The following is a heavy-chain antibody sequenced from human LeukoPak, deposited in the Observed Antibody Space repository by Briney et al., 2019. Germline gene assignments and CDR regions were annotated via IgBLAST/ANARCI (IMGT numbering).Heavy chain of an antibody. CDR3: ATGGRFYYDL. D-gene: IGHD2-15*01. CDR2: AYGDGTDK. J-gene: IGHJ4*02. CDR1: GCTFSSYG. Sequence: GGSLRLSCAASGCTFSSYGMHWVRQAPGKGLEWVAVAYGDGTDKYYADSVKGRFTISKDLSQNRLYMQMNSLRAEDAAMYYCATGGRFYYDLWGQGTLVTVSS. V-gene: IGHV3-33*01.